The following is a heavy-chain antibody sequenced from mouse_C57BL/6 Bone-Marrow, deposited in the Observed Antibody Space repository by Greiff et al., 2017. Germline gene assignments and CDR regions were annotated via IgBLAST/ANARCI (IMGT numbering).Heavy chain of an antibody. Sequence: EVQLVESGGGLVKPGGSLKLSCAASGFTFSSYAMSWVRQTPEKRLEWVATISDGGSYTYYPDNVKGRFTISRDNAKNNLYLQMSHLKSEDTAMYYCAREGPYYGSSYWYFDVWGTGTTVTVSS. J-gene: IGHJ1*03. CDR2: ISDGGSYT. CDR1: GFTFSSYA. D-gene: IGHD1-1*01. CDR3: AREGPYYGSSYWYFDV. V-gene: IGHV5-4*01.